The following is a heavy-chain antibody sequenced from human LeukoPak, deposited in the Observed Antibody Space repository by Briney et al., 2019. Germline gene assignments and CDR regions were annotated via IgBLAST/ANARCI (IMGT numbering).Heavy chain of an antibody. CDR1: GGSISTYY. V-gene: IGHV4-59*01. CDR2: IYYSGST. CDR3: ARDRSSGWFLEY. J-gene: IGHJ4*02. D-gene: IGHD6-19*01. Sequence: SETLSLTCTVSGGSISTYYWSWIRQPPGKGLEWIGYIYYSGSTSYNPSLKSRVTISVDTSNNQFSLKLSSVTAADTAVYYCARDRSSGWFLEYWGQGALVTVSS.